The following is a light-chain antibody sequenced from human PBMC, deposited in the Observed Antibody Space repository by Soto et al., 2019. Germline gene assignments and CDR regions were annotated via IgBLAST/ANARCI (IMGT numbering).Light chain of an antibody. V-gene: IGKV3-15*01. Sequence: EIVMTQSPATLSVSPGEGVSLSCRARQSVGSNLAWYQQKPGQAPRLLIYGASTRATGIPARFSGSGSGTEFTLTISSLQSEDFAVYYCQQYNNWPPWTFGQGTKVDIK. CDR1: QSVGSN. CDR3: QQYNNWPPWT. J-gene: IGKJ1*01. CDR2: GAS.